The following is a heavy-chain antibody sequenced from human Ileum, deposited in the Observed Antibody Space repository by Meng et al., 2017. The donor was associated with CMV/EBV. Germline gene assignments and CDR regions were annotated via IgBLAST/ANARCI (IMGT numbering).Heavy chain of an antibody. D-gene: IGHD2/OR15-2a*01. CDR3: ARGGQGNTAFHY. V-gene: IGHV1-2*02. Sequence: QVQMVRVGKGVKQPGASVKASCKTSGYTFTAKHLHWVRQAPGQGLEWMGWIYPQNGGTYFAQKFQGRVTMTRDTSISTAYMELSRLTSDDTAVYYCARGGQGNTAFHYWGQGTLVTVSS. CDR1: GYTFTAKH. J-gene: IGHJ4*02. CDR2: IYPQNGGT.